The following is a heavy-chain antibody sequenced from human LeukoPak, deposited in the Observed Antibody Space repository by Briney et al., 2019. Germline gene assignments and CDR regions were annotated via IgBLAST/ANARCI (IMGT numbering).Heavy chain of an antibody. CDR1: GGSFSGYY. J-gene: IGHJ4*02. CDR2: INHSGST. Sequence: PSETLSLTCAVYGGSFSGYYWSWIRQPPGKGLEWIGEINHSGSTNYNPSLKSRVTISVDKSKNQFSLKLSSVTAADTAVYYCARDKEAYYYGSGPLGYWGQGTLVTVSS. CDR3: ARDKEAYYYGSGPLGY. D-gene: IGHD3-10*01. V-gene: IGHV4-34*01.